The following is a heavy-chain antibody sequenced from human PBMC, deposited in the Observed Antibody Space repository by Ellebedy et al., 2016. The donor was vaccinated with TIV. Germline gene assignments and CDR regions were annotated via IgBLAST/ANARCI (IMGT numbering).Heavy chain of an antibody. Sequence: PGGSLRLSCAASGFTFSSYSMNWVRQAPGKGLEWVSYISSCSLSIYYADSVKGRFTISRDNAKNSLYLKMNSLRAEDTAVYYCARSTAHFHYYGMDVWGQGTTVTVSS. V-gene: IGHV3-48*01. J-gene: IGHJ6*02. CDR1: GFTFSSYS. CDR2: ISSCSLSI. CDR3: ARSTAHFHYYGMDV.